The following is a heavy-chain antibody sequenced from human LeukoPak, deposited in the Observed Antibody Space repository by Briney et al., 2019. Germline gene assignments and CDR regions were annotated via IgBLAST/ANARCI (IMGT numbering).Heavy chain of an antibody. CDR3: ASTKLYY. J-gene: IGHJ4*02. Sequence: GGSLRLSCAASGFTFSSNGMSWVRQAPGKGLEWVSGISGDSSNIYYADSVKGRFTISRDNSKNTLYLQMNSLRAEDTAVYYCASTKLYYWGQGTLVTVSS. CDR1: GFTFSSNG. D-gene: IGHD3-10*01. CDR2: ISGDSSNI. V-gene: IGHV3-23*01.